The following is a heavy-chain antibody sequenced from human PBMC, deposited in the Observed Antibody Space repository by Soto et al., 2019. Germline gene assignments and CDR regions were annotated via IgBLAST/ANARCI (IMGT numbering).Heavy chain of an antibody. V-gene: IGHV1-18*01. CDR2: INTYNGST. Sequence: QVQLVQSGAEVKNPGASVKVSCKASGYTFTRYGIGWARQAPGQGLEWMVWINTYNGSTNYAQNVQGRVTLTTDTSTSTAYMELRSLRSNDTAIYYCAMVDVYVTPSPQDVWGQGTTVIVSS. CDR3: AMVDVYVTPSPQDV. CDR1: GYTFTRYG. J-gene: IGHJ6*02. D-gene: IGHD3-16*01.